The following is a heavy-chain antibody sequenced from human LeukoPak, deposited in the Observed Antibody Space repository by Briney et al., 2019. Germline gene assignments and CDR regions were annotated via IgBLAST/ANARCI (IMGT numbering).Heavy chain of an antibody. D-gene: IGHD4-11*01. J-gene: IGHJ4*02. Sequence: SETLSLTCGVYGGSFSDYYWSWIRQPPGKGLEWIGEINPSGGTNYNPSLNSRVTISIDTSKNQFSLKLSSVTAADTAVYYCARLGGYSNYEAGYWGQGTLVTVSS. CDR2: INPSGGT. CDR3: ARLGGYSNYEAGY. V-gene: IGHV4-34*01. CDR1: GGSFSDYY.